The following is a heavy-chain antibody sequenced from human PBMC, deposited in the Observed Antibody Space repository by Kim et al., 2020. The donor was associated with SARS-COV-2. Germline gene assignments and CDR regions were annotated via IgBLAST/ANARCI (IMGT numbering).Heavy chain of an antibody. CDR1: GFTFRSFA. D-gene: IGHD5-18*01. V-gene: IGHV3-23*01. J-gene: IGHJ4*02. CDR3: AKDGGWDSYGIDS. Sequence: GGSLRLSCAASGFTFRSFAMTWVRQAPGKGLEWVSTISGSGGSTYYEDSVKGRFTISRDNSRNTLYLEMNSLRAEDTAVYYCAKDGGWDSYGIDSWGQGTLVTVSS. CDR2: ISGSGGST.